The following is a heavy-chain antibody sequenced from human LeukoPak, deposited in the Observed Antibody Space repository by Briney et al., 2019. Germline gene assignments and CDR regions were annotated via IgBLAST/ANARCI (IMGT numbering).Heavy chain of an antibody. V-gene: IGHV1-69*05. J-gene: IGHJ4*02. CDR1: GGTFSSYS. CDR3: ARDADSGYLRLPVY. CDR2: IIPIFGTA. Sequence: GASVTVSCKASGGTFSSYSIRWVRQAPGQGLEWMGGIIPIFGTANYAQKFQGRVTITTDESTRPAYMELSSLRSEDTAVYYCARDADSGYLRLPVYWGQGTLVTVSS. D-gene: IGHD5-12*01.